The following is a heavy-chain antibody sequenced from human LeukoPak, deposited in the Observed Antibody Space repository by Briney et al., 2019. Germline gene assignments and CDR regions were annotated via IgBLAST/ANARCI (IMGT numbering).Heavy chain of an antibody. D-gene: IGHD5-12*01. CDR1: GFTFSDYW. CDR3: ARIGYDGISFDY. CDR2: IKQDGSEK. J-gene: IGHJ4*02. V-gene: IGHV3-7*01. Sequence: PGGSLRLSCVASGFTFSDYWMSWVRQAPGKGLEWVANIKQDGSEKYYVDSVKGRFTISRDNAKNSVYLQMNSLRDEDTAVYYCARIGYDGISFDYWGQGTLVTVSS.